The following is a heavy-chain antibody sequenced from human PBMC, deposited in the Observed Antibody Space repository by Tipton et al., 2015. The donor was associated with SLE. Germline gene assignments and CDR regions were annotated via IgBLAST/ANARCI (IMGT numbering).Heavy chain of an antibody. V-gene: IGHV3-23*03. Sequence: SLRLSCAASGFTFSSYAMSWVRQAPGKGLEWVSVIYSGASLTYYADSVKGRFTISRDNSKNTLYLQMNSLRAEDTAVYYCARVGGGSSWYGWFDPWGQGTLVTVSS. CDR2: IYSGASLT. D-gene: IGHD6-13*01. CDR1: GFTFSSYA. J-gene: IGHJ5*02. CDR3: ARVGGGSSWYGWFDP.